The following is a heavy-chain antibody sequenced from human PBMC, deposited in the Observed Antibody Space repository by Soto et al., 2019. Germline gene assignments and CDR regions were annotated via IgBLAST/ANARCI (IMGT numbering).Heavy chain of an antibody. J-gene: IGHJ3*02. CDR2: IYHSGST. Sequence: QVQLQESGPGLVKPSGTLSLTCAVSGGSISSSNWWSWVRQPPGKGLEWIGEIYHSGSTNYNPALKRRVNISVDKSKNQFSLKLSSVTAADTAVYCCARGMYGEPRAFDIWGQGTMVTVSS. V-gene: IGHV4-4*01. CDR1: GGSISSSNW. D-gene: IGHD1-26*01. CDR3: ARGMYGEPRAFDI.